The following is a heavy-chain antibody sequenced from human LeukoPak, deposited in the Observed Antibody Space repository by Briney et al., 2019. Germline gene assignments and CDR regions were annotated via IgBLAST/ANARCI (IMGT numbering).Heavy chain of an antibody. CDR1: GGSIRSSYYY. Sequence: PSETLSLTCTVSGGSIRSSYYYWSWIRQPPGKGLEWIGYIYYSGSTNYNPSLKSRVTISVDTSKNQFSLKLSSVTAADTAVYYCARDSGYGRLGIDYWGQGTLVTVSS. CDR3: ARDSGYGRLGIDY. CDR2: IYYSGST. D-gene: IGHD3-10*01. V-gene: IGHV4-61*01. J-gene: IGHJ4*02.